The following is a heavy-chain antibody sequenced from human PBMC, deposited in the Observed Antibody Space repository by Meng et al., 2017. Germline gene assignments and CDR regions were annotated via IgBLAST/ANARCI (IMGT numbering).Heavy chain of an antibody. V-gene: IGHV4-34*01. CDR2: INHSGST. CDR3: ARGRPPYIVGATTRGFDP. J-gene: IGHJ5*02. Sequence: SQTRSLSGAVYGGSFSGYYWSWIRQPPGKGLEWIGEINHSGSTNYNPSLKSRVTISVDTSKNQFSLKLSSVTAADTAVYYCARGRPPYIVGATTRGFDPWGQGTLVTVSS. CDR1: GGSFSGYY. D-gene: IGHD1-26*01.